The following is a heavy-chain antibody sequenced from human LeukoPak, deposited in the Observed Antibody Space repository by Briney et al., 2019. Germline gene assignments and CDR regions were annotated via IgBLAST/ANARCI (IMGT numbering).Heavy chain of an antibody. V-gene: IGHV3-23*01. Sequence: GGSLRLSCPASGFTFSSYAMSWVRQAPGKGLEWVSAISDSGDRTYYADSVKGRFTISRDNSKSTLYLQMNGLRAEDTAIFYCAKSLFTSATGTGRAFHIWGQGTRVTVSS. CDR1: GFTFSSYA. D-gene: IGHD1-1*01. CDR3: AKSLFTSATGTGRAFHI. J-gene: IGHJ3*02. CDR2: ISDSGDRT.